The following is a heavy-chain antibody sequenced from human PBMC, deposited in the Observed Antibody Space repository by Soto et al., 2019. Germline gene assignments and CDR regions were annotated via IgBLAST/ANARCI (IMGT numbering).Heavy chain of an antibody. CDR1: GFTFSSYW. Sequence: EVQLVESGGGLVQPGGSLRLSCAASGFTFSSYWMSWVRQAPGKGLEWVANIKQDGSEKYYVDSVKGRFTISRDNAKNSLYMQMNSLRAEATAVYYCASVAATMGYYYYYYLDVWGKGTTVTVSS. CDR3: ASVAATMGYYYYYYLDV. D-gene: IGHD5-12*01. V-gene: IGHV3-7*01. CDR2: IKQDGSEK. J-gene: IGHJ6*03.